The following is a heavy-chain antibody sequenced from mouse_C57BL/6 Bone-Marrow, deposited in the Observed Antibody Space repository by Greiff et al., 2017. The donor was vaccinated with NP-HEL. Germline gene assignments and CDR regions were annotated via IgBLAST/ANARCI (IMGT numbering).Heavy chain of an antibody. CDR3: ARSPGTTVVDWYFDV. CDR2: INPNNGGT. Sequence: EVQVVESGPELVKPGASVKMSCKASGYTFTDYNMHWVKQSHGKSLEWIGYINPNNGGTSYNQKFKGKATLTVNKSSSTAYMELRSLTSEDSAVYYCARSPGTTVVDWYFDVWGTGTTVTVSS. V-gene: IGHV1-22*01. J-gene: IGHJ1*03. CDR1: GYTFTDYN. D-gene: IGHD1-1*01.